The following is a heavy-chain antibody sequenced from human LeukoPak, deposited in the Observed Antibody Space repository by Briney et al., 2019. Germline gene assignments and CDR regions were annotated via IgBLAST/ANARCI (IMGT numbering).Heavy chain of an antibody. CDR3: AKANYDFWSGYYLGKISYYFDY. D-gene: IGHD3-3*01. CDR2: IYENGGTT. CDR1: GFTFRSHA. Sequence: GGSLRLSCVGSGFTFRSHAMSWVRQAPEKGLEFVSGIYENGGTTYYADSVKGRFSISRDNSKNTLYLQMDSLRAEDTAVYYCAKANYDFWSGYYLGKISYYFDYWGQGTLVTVSS. J-gene: IGHJ4*02. V-gene: IGHV3-23*01.